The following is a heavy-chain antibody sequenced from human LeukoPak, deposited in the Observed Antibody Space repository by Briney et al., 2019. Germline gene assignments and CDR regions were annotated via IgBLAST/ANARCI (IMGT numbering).Heavy chain of an antibody. CDR1: GFTVGSNY. J-gene: IGHJ4*02. V-gene: IGHV3-66*02. Sequence: GGSLRLSCAASGFTVGSNYMNWVRQAPGKGLEWVSILFGSGRTYYADSVKGRFTISRDNSKDTLFLQMNNMRTEDTAIYYCVRVRSSSWYFDLWGQGTLVTVSS. CDR2: LFGSGRT. CDR3: VRVRSSSWYFDL. D-gene: IGHD6-13*01.